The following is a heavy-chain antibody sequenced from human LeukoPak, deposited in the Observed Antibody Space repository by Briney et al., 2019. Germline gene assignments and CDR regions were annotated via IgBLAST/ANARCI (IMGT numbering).Heavy chain of an antibody. V-gene: IGHV3-66*01. CDR2: IYSDDST. CDR1: GFTVSSNY. CDR3: ASPVAIVGATRAEYFQH. Sequence: GGSLRLSCAASGFTVSSNYMSWVRQAPGKGLEWVSVIYSDDSTYYADSVKGRFTISRDNSKNTLYLQMNSLRGEDTAVYYCASPVAIVGATRAEYFQHWGQGTLVTVSS. D-gene: IGHD1-26*01. J-gene: IGHJ1*01.